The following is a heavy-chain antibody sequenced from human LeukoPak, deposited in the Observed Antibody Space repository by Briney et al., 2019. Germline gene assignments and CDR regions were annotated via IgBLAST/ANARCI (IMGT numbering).Heavy chain of an antibody. J-gene: IGHJ4*02. V-gene: IGHV3-74*01. Sequence: GGSLGLSCAASGFTFSSYWMHWVRQVPGKGLVWVSRINSDGSSTSYADSVKGRFTISRDNAKNTLFLQMNSLRAEDTAVYYCVRDHLYGFDYWGQGTLVTVSS. CDR2: INSDGSST. D-gene: IGHD4-17*01. CDR3: VRDHLYGFDY. CDR1: GFTFSSYW.